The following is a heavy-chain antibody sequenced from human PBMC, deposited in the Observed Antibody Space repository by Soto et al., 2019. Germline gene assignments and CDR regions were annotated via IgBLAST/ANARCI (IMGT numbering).Heavy chain of an antibody. D-gene: IGHD3-10*01. CDR1: GFTFDAYA. CDR3: TCSEPYNSCLYGYFQH. J-gene: IGHJ1*01. V-gene: IGHV3-9*01. Sequence: EVQLVESGGGLVQPGRSLRLSCAASGFTFDAYAMHWVRQAPGKGLEWVSSINLNSGDIGYADSVKGRFTISRDNATKSLYVQLNRLRAEDTALYYCTCSEPYNSCLYGYFQHWGQGTLVTVSS. CDR2: INLNSGDI.